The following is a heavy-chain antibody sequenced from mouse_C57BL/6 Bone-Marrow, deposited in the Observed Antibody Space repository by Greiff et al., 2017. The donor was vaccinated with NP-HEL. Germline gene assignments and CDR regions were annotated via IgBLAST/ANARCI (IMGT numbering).Heavy chain of an antibody. CDR1: GYTFTSYW. CDR3: ARSGGLLAY. V-gene: IGHV1-55*01. J-gene: IGHJ3*01. CDR2: IYPGSGST. D-gene: IGHD2-3*01. Sequence: QVHVKQPGAELVKPGASVKLSCKASGYTFTSYWITWVKQRPGQGLEWIGYIYPGSGSTNYTEKFKGRATLTVDTSSSTAYMQLSSLTSEDSAVYYCARSGGLLAYWGKGTLVTVSA.